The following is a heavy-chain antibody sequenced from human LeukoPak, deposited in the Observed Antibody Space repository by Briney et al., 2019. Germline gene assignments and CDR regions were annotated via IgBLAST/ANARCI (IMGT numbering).Heavy chain of an antibody. Sequence: GASVKVSCKASGYTFTGYYMHWVRQAPGQGLEWMGIINPSGGSTSYAQKFQGRVTMTRDTSTSTVYMELSSLRSEDTAVYYCARDSMATINYYYGMDVWGQGTTVTVSS. CDR1: GYTFTGYY. J-gene: IGHJ6*02. D-gene: IGHD5-12*01. CDR3: ARDSMATINYYYGMDV. CDR2: INPSGGST. V-gene: IGHV1-46*01.